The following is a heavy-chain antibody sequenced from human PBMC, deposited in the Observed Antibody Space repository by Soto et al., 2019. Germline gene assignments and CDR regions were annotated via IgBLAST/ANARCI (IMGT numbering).Heavy chain of an antibody. D-gene: IGHD6-13*01. CDR1: GGSISSYY. CDR2: IYYSGST. CDR3: ARLDGRKLAHIPFDY. V-gene: IGHV4-59*01. Sequence: SETLSLTCTVSGGSISSYYWSWIRQPPGKGLEWIGYIYYSGSTNYNPSLKSRVTISVDTSKNQFSLKLSSVTAADTAVYYCARLDGRKLAHIPFDYWGQGTLVTVSS. J-gene: IGHJ4*02.